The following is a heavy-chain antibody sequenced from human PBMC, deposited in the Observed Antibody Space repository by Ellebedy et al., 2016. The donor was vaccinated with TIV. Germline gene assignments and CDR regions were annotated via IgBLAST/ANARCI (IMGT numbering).Heavy chain of an antibody. D-gene: IGHD6-6*01. V-gene: IGHV1-18*01. CDR2: ISAYNGNT. J-gene: IGHJ4*02. Sequence: ASVKVSXXASGYTFTSYGISWVRQAPGQGLEWMGWISAYNGNTNYAQRLQGRVTMTTDTSTSTAYMELRSLRSGDTAVYYCARDGYSSSSFDYWGQGTLVTVSS. CDR3: ARDGYSSSSFDY. CDR1: GYTFTSYG.